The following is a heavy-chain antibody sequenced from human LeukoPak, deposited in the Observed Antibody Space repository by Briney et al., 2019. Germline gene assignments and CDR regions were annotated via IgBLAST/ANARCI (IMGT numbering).Heavy chain of an antibody. D-gene: IGHD5-24*01. CDR1: GFTFSSYA. CDR3: AKSDDYTDRYYFPY. V-gene: IGHV3-23*01. Sequence: GGSLRLSCAASGFTFSSYAMSWVRQAPVKGLEWVSGIDGGGVNTYYADSVKGRFTISRDNTKNTLYLQMDSLRAEDTAVYYCAKSDDYTDRYYFPYWGQGTLVTVSS. J-gene: IGHJ4*02. CDR2: IDGGGVNT.